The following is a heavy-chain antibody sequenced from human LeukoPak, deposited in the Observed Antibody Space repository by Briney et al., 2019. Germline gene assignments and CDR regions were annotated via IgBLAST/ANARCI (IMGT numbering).Heavy chain of an antibody. D-gene: IGHD3-3*01. CDR2: ISGSGGST. Sequence: GALRLSCAASGFTFSSYAMSWVRQAPGKGLEWVSAISGSGGSTYYADSVKGRFTISRDNSKNTLYLQMNSLRAEDTAVYYCAKAGYYGKYFQHWGQGTLVTVSS. V-gene: IGHV3-23*01. CDR3: AKAGYYGKYFQH. CDR1: GFTFSSYA. J-gene: IGHJ1*01.